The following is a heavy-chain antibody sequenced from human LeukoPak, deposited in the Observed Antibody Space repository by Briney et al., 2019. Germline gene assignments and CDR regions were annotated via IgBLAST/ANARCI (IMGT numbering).Heavy chain of an antibody. CDR3: ARWRGYCSSTSCFGFDY. CDR2: IYSGGST. Sequence: GGSLRLSCAASGFTVSSNYMSWVRQAPGEGLEWVSVIYSGGSTYYADSVKGRFTISRDNSKNTLYLQMNSLRAEDTAVYYCARWRGYCSSTSCFGFDYWGQGTLVTVSS. D-gene: IGHD2-2*01. CDR1: GFTVSSNY. J-gene: IGHJ4*02. V-gene: IGHV3-66*01.